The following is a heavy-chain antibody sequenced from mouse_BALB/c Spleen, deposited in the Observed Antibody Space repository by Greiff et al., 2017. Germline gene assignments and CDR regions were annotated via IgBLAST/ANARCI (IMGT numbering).Heavy chain of an antibody. D-gene: IGHD2-2*01. CDR3: AREGGYGSFAY. V-gene: IGHV1-14*01. Sequence: VQLKESGPELVKPGASVKMSCKASGYTFTSYVMHWVKQKPGQGLEWIGYINPYNDGTKYNEKFKGKATLTSDKSSSTAYMELSSLTSEDSAVYYCAREGGYGSFAYWGQGTLVTVSA. CDR1: GYTFTSYV. CDR2: INPYNDGT. J-gene: IGHJ3*01.